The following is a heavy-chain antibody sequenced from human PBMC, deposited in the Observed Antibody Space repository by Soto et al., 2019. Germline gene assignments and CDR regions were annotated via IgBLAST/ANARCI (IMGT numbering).Heavy chain of an antibody. D-gene: IGHD3-22*01. CDR1: GFTVSSNY. J-gene: IGHJ4*02. CDR3: ARVSLGYYDSSGYYYFDY. V-gene: IGHV3-53*01. Sequence: PGGSLRLSCAASGFTVSSNYMSWVRQAPGKGLEWVSVIYSGGSIYYADSVKGRFTISRDNSKNTLYLQMNSLRAEDTAVYYCARVSLGYYDSSGYYYFDYWGQRTLVTVSS. CDR2: IYSGGSI.